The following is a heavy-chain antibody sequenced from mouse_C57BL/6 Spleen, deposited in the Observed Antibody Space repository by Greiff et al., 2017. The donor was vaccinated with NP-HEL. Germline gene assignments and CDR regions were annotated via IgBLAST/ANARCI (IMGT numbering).Heavy chain of an antibody. Sequence: EVQLQESGAELVKPGASVKLSCTASGFNIKDYYMHWVKQRTEQGLEWIGRIDPEDGETKYVPKFQGKATITADTSSNTAYLQLSSLTSEDTAVYYCARLDQYFDVWGTGTTVTVSS. CDR2: IDPEDGET. V-gene: IGHV14-2*01. CDR3: ARLDQYFDV. J-gene: IGHJ1*03. CDR1: GFNIKDYY.